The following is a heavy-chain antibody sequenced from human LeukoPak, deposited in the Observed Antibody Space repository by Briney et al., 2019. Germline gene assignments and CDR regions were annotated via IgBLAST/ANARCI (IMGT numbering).Heavy chain of an antibody. D-gene: IGHD3-22*01. Sequence: SETLSLTGAVYGGSFSGYYWSWIRQPPGKGLEWIGSIYYSGSTYYNPSLKSRVTISVDTSKNQFSLKLSSVTAADTAVYYCARGDDYYDGSGLYWGQGTLVTVSS. J-gene: IGHJ4*02. CDR1: GGSFSGYY. CDR2: IYYSGST. CDR3: ARGDDYYDGSGLY. V-gene: IGHV4-34*01.